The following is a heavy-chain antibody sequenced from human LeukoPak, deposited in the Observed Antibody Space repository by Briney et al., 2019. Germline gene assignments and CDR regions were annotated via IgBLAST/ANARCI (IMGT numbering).Heavy chain of an antibody. J-gene: IGHJ6*03. V-gene: IGHV3-7*01. Sequence: GGSLRLSCAASGFTFSSYWMSWVRQAPGKGLEWVANIKQDGSEKYSVDSVKGRFTISRDNAKNSLYLQMNSLRTEDSAVYYCARDVRGSVTSYFYYYMDVWGKGTTVTVSS. CDR3: ARDVRGSVTSYFYYYMDV. CDR2: IKQDGSEK. D-gene: IGHD5-18*01. CDR1: GFTFSSYW.